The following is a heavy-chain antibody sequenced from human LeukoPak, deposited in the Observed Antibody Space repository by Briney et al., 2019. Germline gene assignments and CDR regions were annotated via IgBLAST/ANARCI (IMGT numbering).Heavy chain of an antibody. CDR2: ISYTGST. D-gene: IGHD3-10*01. V-gene: IGHV4-59*01. CDR3: ARDDYRGVTNFDP. CDR1: GVSISPYF. Sequence: SETLSLTCTVSGVSISPYFWSWFRQPPGKGLEWIGYISYTGSTIYSPSLKSRVTISVNTSKNQFSLQLTSVTAADTAVYYCARDDYRGVTNFDPWGQGTLVTVSS. J-gene: IGHJ5*02.